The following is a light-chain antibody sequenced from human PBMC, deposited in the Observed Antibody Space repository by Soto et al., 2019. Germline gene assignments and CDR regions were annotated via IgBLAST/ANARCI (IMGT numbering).Light chain of an antibody. J-gene: IGLJ2*01. CDR2: EVS. CDR1: SSDVGGYNY. CDR3: SSYTTSSPYLV. V-gene: IGLV2-14*01. Sequence: QPVLTQPASVSGSPGQSITISCTGTSSDVGGYNYVSWYQQHPGKAPKVMIYEVSHRPSGVSNRFSGSKSGNTASLTISGLQAEDEADYYCSSYTTSSPYLVFGGGTKLTVL.